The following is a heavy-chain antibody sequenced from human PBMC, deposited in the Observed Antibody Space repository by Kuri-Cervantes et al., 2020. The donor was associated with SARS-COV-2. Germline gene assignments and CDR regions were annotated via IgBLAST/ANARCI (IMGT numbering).Heavy chain of an antibody. CDR2: INWNGGST. J-gene: IGHJ5*02. CDR1: GFTFDDYG. V-gene: IGHV3-20*04. Sequence: GESLKISCAASGFTFDDYGMSWVRQAPGKGLEWVSGINWNGGSTGYADSVKGRFTISRDNAKNSLYLQMNSLRAEDTALYYRARDWTSGYYLNWFDPWGQGTLVTVSS. D-gene: IGHD3-22*01. CDR3: ARDWTSGYYLNWFDP.